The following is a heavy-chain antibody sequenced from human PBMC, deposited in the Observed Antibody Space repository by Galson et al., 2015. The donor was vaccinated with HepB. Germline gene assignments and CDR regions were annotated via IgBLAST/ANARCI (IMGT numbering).Heavy chain of an antibody. D-gene: IGHD2-15*01. CDR1: GGSFSDYY. CDR3: ARAYCSGGRCYRNFLL. J-gene: IGHJ4*02. Sequence: SETLSLTCAVYGGSFSDYYWSWIRQPPGKGLEWIGEINHSGSTNYNPSLKSRVTISVDTSKNQFSLKLTSVTAADTAVYYCARAYCSGGRCYRNFLLWGQGTLVTVSS. V-gene: IGHV4-34*01. CDR2: INHSGST.